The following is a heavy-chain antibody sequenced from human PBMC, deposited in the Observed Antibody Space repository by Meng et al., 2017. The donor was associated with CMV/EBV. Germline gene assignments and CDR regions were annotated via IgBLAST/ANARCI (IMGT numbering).Heavy chain of an antibody. D-gene: IGHD1-1*01. J-gene: IGHJ3*02. Sequence: SVKVSCKASGGTFSSYAISWVRQAPGQGLEWMGGIIPIFGTANYAQKFQGRVTITTDESTSTAYMELSSLRSEDTAVYYCARVDRYNWNDVGAFDIWGQGTMVPSPQ. CDR1: GGTFSSYA. CDR3: ARVDRYNWNDVGAFDI. CDR2: IIPIFGTA. V-gene: IGHV1-69*05.